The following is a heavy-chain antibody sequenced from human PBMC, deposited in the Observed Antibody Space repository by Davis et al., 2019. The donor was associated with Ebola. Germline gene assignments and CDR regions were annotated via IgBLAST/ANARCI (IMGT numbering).Heavy chain of an antibody. CDR3: ARKAYGSGSYYLDY. CDR2: ISYDGSNK. J-gene: IGHJ4*02. CDR1: GFTFSSYA. D-gene: IGHD3-10*01. Sequence: GESLKISCAASGFTFSSYAMHWVRQAPGTGLEWVAVISYDGSNKYYADSVKGRFTISRDNSKDTLYLQMNSLRAEDTAVYYCARKAYGSGSYYLDYWGQGTLVTVSS. V-gene: IGHV3-30-3*01.